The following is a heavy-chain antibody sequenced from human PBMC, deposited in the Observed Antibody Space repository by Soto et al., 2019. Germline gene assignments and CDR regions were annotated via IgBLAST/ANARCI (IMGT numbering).Heavy chain of an antibody. CDR3: ARDRGIAARHYYYGMDV. V-gene: IGHV3-48*02. CDR2: ISSSSSTI. CDR1: GFTFSSYS. D-gene: IGHD6-6*01. Sequence: GGSLRLSCAASGFTFSSYSMNWVRQAPGKGLEWVSYISSSSSTIYYADSVKGRFTIARDNAKNSLYLQMNSLRDEDTAVYYCARDRGIAARHYYYGMDVWGQGTTVTVSS. J-gene: IGHJ6*02.